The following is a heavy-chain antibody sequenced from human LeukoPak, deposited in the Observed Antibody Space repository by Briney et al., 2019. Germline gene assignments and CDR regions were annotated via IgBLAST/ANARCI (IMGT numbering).Heavy chain of an antibody. CDR3: ARDPWAARRGYGMDV. CDR2: IYYSGST. D-gene: IGHD6-6*01. CDR1: GGSISSGGYS. V-gene: IGHV4-31*03. Sequence: SETLSLTCTVSGGSISSGGYSWSWIRQHPGKGLEWIGYIYYSGSTYYNPSLKSRVTISVDTSKNQFSLKLSSVTAADTAVYYCARDPWAARRGYGMDVWGQGTTVTVSS. J-gene: IGHJ6*02.